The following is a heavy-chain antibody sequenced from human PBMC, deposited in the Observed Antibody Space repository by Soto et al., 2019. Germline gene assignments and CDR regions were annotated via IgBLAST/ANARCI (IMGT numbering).Heavy chain of an antibody. CDR3: ASECVRDSSTLIFDY. CDR2: IIPIFGTA. CDR1: GGTFSSYA. D-gene: IGHD6-13*01. J-gene: IGHJ4*02. Sequence: QVQLVQAGAEVKKPGSSVTVSCKASGGTFSSYALSWVRQAPGQGLEWMGGIIPIFGTANYAQKFQCRVTITADETTSTAYMELSSLRSEDTAVYYCASECVRDSSTLIFDYWGQGTLVTVSS. V-gene: IGHV1-69*12.